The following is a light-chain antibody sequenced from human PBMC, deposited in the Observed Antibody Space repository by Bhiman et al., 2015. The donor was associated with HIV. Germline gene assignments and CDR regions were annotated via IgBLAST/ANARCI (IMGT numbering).Light chain of an antibody. CDR1: NIGSKY. Sequence: SYELTQPLSVSVALGQTARITCGGNNIGSKYVHWYQQKPRQAPVVVIYGKNNRPSGIPDRFSGSTSENTASLTITGAQAEDEADYYCNSRDSSGNHVVFGGGTKLTVL. CDR2: GKN. V-gene: IGLV3-19*01. CDR3: NSRDSSGNHVV. J-gene: IGLJ2*01.